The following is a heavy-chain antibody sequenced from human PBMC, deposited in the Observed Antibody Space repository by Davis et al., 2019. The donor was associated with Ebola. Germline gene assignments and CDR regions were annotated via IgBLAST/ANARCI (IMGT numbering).Heavy chain of an antibody. CDR2: IYSGGST. CDR3: AKDIRALRAFDI. V-gene: IGHV3-53*05. J-gene: IGHJ3*02. D-gene: IGHD2-2*02. CDR1: GFTVSSNY. Sequence: GESLKISCAASGFTVSSNYMSWVRQAPGKGLEWVSVIYSGGSTYYADSVKGRFTISRDNSKNTLYLQMNSLRAEDTALYYCAKDIRALRAFDIWGQGTMVTVSS.